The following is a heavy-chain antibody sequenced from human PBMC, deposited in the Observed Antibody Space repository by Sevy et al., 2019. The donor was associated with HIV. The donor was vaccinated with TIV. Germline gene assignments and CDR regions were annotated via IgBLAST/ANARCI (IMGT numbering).Heavy chain of an antibody. D-gene: IGHD3-9*01. V-gene: IGHV3-7*01. CDR1: GFTFSRHW. Sequence: GGSLRLSCAASGFTFSRHWMSLVPQAPGKELEWVASIEQDGSEKYYVDSVKGRFTISRDNAKNSLYLQMNSLRAEDTALYYCAREYDILTGCFEGIAYFDYWGQGTLVTVSS. CDR3: AREYDILTGCFEGIAYFDY. CDR2: IEQDGSEK. J-gene: IGHJ4*02.